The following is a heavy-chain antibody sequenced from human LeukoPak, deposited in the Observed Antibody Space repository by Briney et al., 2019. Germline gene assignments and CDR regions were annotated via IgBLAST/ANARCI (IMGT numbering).Heavy chain of an antibody. CDR2: IIPIFGTA. D-gene: IGHD1-26*01. J-gene: IGHJ5*02. V-gene: IGHV1-69*13. Sequence: ASVKVSCKASGGTFSSYAISWVRQAPGQGLEWMGGIIPIFGTANYAQKFQGRVTITADESTSTAYMELSSLRSEDTAVYYCARDNSVGDNAWWFDPWGQGTLVTVSS. CDR3: ARDNSVGDNAWWFDP. CDR1: GGTFSSYA.